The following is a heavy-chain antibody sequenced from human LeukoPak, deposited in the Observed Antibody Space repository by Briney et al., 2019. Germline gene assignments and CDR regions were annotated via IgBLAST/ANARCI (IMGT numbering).Heavy chain of an antibody. J-gene: IGHJ4*02. Sequence: ASVKVSCKASGYTFTGYYMHWVRQAPGQGLEWMGRINPNSGGTNYAQKFQGRVTMTRNTSISTAYMELSSLRSEDTAVYYCARGDYDFWSGYYWFDYWGQGTLVTVSS. D-gene: IGHD3-3*01. CDR1: GYTFTGYY. CDR2: INPNSGGT. V-gene: IGHV1-2*06. CDR3: ARGDYDFWSGYYWFDY.